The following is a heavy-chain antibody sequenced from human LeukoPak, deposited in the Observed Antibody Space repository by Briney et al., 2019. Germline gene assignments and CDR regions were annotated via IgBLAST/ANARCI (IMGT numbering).Heavy chain of an antibody. CDR3: ARAPYSSGTFDY. CDR1: GYTFTGYY. CDR2: INPNSGGT. D-gene: IGHD6-19*01. Sequence: ASVKVSCKASGYTFTGYYMHWVRQAPGQGLEWMGWINPNSGGTNYAQKFQGRVTMTRDTSISTAYMELSRLRSDDTAVYYCARAPYSSGTFDYWGQGTLVTVSS. V-gene: IGHV1-2*02. J-gene: IGHJ4*02.